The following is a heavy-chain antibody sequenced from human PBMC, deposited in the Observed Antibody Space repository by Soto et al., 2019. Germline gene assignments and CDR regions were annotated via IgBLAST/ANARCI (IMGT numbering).Heavy chain of an antibody. CDR2: FFPIFGTA. CDR3: ARATTIFGVAAYGMDV. D-gene: IGHD3-3*01. V-gene: IGHV1-69*13. CDR1: GGTFSSYA. J-gene: IGHJ6*02. Sequence: SVKVSCKASGGTFSSYAISWVRQAPGQGLEWMGGFFPIFGTANYAQKFQGRVTITADESTSTAYMELSSLRSEDTAVYYCARATTIFGVAAYGMDVWGQGTTVTVSS.